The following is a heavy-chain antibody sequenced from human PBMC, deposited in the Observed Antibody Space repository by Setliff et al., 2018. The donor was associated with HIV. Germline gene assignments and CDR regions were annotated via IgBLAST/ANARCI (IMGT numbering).Heavy chain of an antibody. Sequence: SVKVSCKASGGTFSSFAISWVRQAPGQGLEWMGGIIPIFGTANYAQKLQGRVTITTDESTTTAYMELRSLRSEDTAVYYCARETYYGSGSYLPTEYYYYYMDVWGKGTTVTVSS. CDR3: ARETYYGSGSYLPTEYYYYYMDV. V-gene: IGHV1-69*05. CDR2: IIPIFGTA. J-gene: IGHJ6*03. D-gene: IGHD3-10*01. CDR1: GGTFSSFA.